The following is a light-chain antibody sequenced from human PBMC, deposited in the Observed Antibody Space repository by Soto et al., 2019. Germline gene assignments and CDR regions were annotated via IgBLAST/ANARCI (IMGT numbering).Light chain of an antibody. CDR2: EVS. CDR1: SSDVGGYNY. CDR3: SSYTSINTWV. V-gene: IGLV2-14*01. J-gene: IGLJ3*02. Sequence: QSVLTQPASVSGSPGQSITISCIGTSSDVGGYNYVSWYQQHPGKAPKFMIYEVSNRPSGVSDRFSGSKSGNTASLTISGLQAEDEADYYCSSYTSINTWVFGGGTKLTVL.